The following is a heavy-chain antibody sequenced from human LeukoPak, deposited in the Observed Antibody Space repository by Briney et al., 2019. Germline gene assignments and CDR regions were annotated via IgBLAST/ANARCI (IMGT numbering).Heavy chain of an antibody. CDR2: MSSSGDKT. CDR1: GLTFSTYA. J-gene: IGHJ4*02. Sequence: GGSLRLSCAASGLTFSTYAMSWVRQAPGKGLEWVSAMSSSGDKTYYADSVKGRFTISRDNSKNTLYLQMNSLRPEDTAVYYCAKIGASGSYFDFWGQGTLVIVSS. V-gene: IGHV3-23*01. D-gene: IGHD3-10*01. CDR3: AKIGASGSYFDF.